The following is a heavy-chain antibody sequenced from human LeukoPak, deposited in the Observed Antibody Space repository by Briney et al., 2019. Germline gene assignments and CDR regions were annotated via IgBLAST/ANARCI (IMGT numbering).Heavy chain of an antibody. Sequence: PSETLSLTCTVSGGSISSSSYYWGWIRQPPGKGLEWIGSIYYSGSTYYNPSLKGRVAISVDTSKNQFSLKLSSVTAADTAVYYCARLAVGGGSYSPSDAFDIWGQGTMVTVSS. CDR3: ARLAVGGGSYSPSDAFDI. J-gene: IGHJ3*02. CDR1: GGSISSSSYY. CDR2: IYYSGST. D-gene: IGHD2-15*01. V-gene: IGHV4-39*01.